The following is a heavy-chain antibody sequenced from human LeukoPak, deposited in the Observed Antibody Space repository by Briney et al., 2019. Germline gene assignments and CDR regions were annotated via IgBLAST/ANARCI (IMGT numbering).Heavy chain of an antibody. CDR2: ISGSGGST. D-gene: IGHD2-8*01. V-gene: IGHV3-23*01. J-gene: IGHJ3*02. Sequence: PGGSLRLSCAASGFTFSSYAMSWVRQAPGKGLEWVSAISGSGGSTYYADSVKGWFTISRDNSKNTLYLQMNSLRAEDTAVYYCARDIVLMVYADSFNAFDIWGQGTMVTVSS. CDR3: ARDIVLMVYADSFNAFDI. CDR1: GFTFSSYA.